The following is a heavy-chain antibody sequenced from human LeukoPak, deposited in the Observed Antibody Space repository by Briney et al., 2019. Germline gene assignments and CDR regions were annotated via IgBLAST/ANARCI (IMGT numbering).Heavy chain of an antibody. CDR2: ISYDGSNK. Sequence: GGSLRLSCAASGFTFSSYGMHWVRQAPGKGLEWVAVISYDGSNKYYADSVKGRFTISRDSSKNTLYLQMNSLRAEDTAVYSCARGPTYCSGGSCYEEGYFDYWGQGTLVTVSS. CDR3: ARGPTYCSGGSCYEEGYFDY. J-gene: IGHJ4*02. CDR1: GFTFSSYG. V-gene: IGHV3-30*03. D-gene: IGHD2-15*01.